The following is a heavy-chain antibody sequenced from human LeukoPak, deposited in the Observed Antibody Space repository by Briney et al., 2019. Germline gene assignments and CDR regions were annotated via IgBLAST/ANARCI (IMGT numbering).Heavy chain of an antibody. J-gene: IGHJ4*02. D-gene: IGHD6-6*01. Sequence: GGSLRPSCAASGFIVSSKYMNWVRQAPGKGLEWVSSISSSSSYIYYADSVKGRFTISRDNAKNSLYLQMNSLRAEDTAVYYCARDLTPAARRFFDYWGQGTLVTVSS. CDR2: ISSSSSYI. CDR1: GFIVSSKY. CDR3: ARDLTPAARRFFDY. V-gene: IGHV3-21*01.